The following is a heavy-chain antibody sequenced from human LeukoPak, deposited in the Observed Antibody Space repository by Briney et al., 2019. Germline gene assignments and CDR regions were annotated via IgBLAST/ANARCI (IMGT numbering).Heavy chain of an antibody. CDR1: GGTFSSYT. J-gene: IGHJ4*02. D-gene: IGHD2-2*02. Sequence: ASVKVSCKASGGTFSSYTISWVRQAPEQGLEWMGRIIPILGIANYAQKFQGRVTITADKSTSTAYMELSSLRSEDTAVYYCARALSDTSGVDYWGQGTLVTVSS. CDR3: ARALSDTSGVDY. CDR2: IIPILGIA. V-gene: IGHV1-69*02.